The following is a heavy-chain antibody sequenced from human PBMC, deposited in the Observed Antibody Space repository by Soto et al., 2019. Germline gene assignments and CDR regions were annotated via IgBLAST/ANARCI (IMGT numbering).Heavy chain of an antibody. D-gene: IGHD4-17*01. CDR1: GGSISSNY. CDR3: ARHYGDYPWRFFDY. J-gene: IGHJ4*02. V-gene: IGHV4-59*08. Sequence: QVQLQESGPGLVKPSETLSLTCTVSGGSISSNYWSWIRQPPGKGLEWIGYIYYSGSTNYNPSLKSRVTISVDTSKNQFSLKLTSVTAADTAVYYCARHYGDYPWRFFDYWGQGTLVTVSS. CDR2: IYYSGST.